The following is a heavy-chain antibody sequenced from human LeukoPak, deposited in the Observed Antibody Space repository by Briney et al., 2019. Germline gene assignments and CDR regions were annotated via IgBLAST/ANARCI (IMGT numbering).Heavy chain of an antibody. CDR1: GFTFDDYA. V-gene: IGHV3-9*03. CDR2: ISWNSGSI. CDR3: AKTALRLAARGGAFDI. D-gene: IGHD6-6*01. Sequence: GGSLRLSCAASGFTFDDYAMHWVRQAPGKGLEWVSGISWNSGSIGYADSVKGRFTISRDNAKNSLYLQMNSLRAEDMALYYCAKTALRLAARGGAFDIWGQGTMVTVSS. J-gene: IGHJ3*02.